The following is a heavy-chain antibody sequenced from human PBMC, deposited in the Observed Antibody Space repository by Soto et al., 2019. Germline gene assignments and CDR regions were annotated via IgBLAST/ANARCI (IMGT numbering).Heavy chain of an antibody. Sequence: QVQLVESGGGVVQPGRSLRLSCAVSGFTVSTYGMHWVRQAPGKGLEWVAVISRDGGTKYYADSVKGRFTISRDNSRNPLFLEWNTLRGADLSFYHCLGAVASASWGQATLFPFSS. J-gene: IGHJ5*02. CDR1: GFTVSTYG. D-gene: IGHD2-15*01. V-gene: IGHV3-30*03. CDR2: ISRDGGTK. CDR3: LGAVASAS.